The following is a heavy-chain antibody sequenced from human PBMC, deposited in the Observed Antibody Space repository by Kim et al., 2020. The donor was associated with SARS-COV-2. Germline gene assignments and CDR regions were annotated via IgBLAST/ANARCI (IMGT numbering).Heavy chain of an antibody. J-gene: IGHJ6*02. CDR1: GGTFSSYA. CDR3: ARDRRQGITGTTGYYYYGMDV. V-gene: IGHV1-69*13. Sequence: SVKVSCKASGGTFSSYAISWVRQAPGQGLEWMGGIIPIFGTANYAQKFQGRVTITADESTSTAYMELSSLRSEDTAVYYCARDRRQGITGTTGYYYYGMDVWGQGTTVTVSS. CDR2: IIPIFGTA. D-gene: IGHD1-20*01.